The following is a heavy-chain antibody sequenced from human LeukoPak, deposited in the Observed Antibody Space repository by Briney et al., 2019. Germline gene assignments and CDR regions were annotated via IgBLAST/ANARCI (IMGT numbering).Heavy chain of an antibody. Sequence: GGSLRLSCAASGFTFSSYAMHWVRQAPGKGLEWVAVISYDGSNKYYADSVKGRFTISRDNSKNTLYLQMNSLRAEDTAVYYCAREDDDILTGSYYFDYWGRGTLVTVSS. CDR2: ISYDGSNK. D-gene: IGHD3-9*01. V-gene: IGHV3-30*04. CDR1: GFTFSSYA. J-gene: IGHJ4*02. CDR3: AREDDDILTGSYYFDY.